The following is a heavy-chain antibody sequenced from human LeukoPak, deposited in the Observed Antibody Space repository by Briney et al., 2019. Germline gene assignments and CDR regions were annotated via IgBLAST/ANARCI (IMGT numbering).Heavy chain of an antibody. D-gene: IGHD6-6*01. Sequence: GGSLRLSCAASGFTFSSYSMNWVRQAPGKGLEWVSSISSSSSYIYYADSVKGRFTISRDNAKNSLYLQMNSLRAEDTAVYYCARVWGSSSLSYDYWGQGNLVTVSS. CDR1: GFTFSSYS. J-gene: IGHJ4*02. CDR3: ARVWGSSSLSYDY. V-gene: IGHV3-21*01. CDR2: ISSSSSYI.